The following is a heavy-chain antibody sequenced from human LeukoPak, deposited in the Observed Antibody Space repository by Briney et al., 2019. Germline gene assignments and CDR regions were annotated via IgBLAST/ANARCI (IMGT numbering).Heavy chain of an antibody. CDR1: GFTFSSYS. J-gene: IGHJ4*02. CDR3: ARDLWSGYYFDY. Sequence: PGGSLRLSCAASGFTFSSYSMNWVRQAPGKGLEWVSSISSSSSYIYYADSVKGRFTISRDNAKNSLYLQMNSLRAEDTAVYFCARDLWSGYYFDYWGQGTLATVSS. D-gene: IGHD2-8*02. CDR2: ISSSSSYI. V-gene: IGHV3-21*01.